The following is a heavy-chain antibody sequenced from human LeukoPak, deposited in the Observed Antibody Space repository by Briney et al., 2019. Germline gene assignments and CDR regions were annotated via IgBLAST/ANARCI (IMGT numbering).Heavy chain of an antibody. CDR2: IIPILGIA. CDR1: GGTFSSYA. J-gene: IGHJ6*02. D-gene: IGHD3-9*01. V-gene: IGHV1-69*04. Sequence: SVKVSCKASGGTFSSYAISWVRQAPGQGREWMGRIIPILGIANYAQKFQGRVTITADKSTSTAYMELSSLRSEDTAVYYCARKGRDDILTGYYVRGMDVWGQGTTVTVSS. CDR3: ARKGRDDILTGYYVRGMDV.